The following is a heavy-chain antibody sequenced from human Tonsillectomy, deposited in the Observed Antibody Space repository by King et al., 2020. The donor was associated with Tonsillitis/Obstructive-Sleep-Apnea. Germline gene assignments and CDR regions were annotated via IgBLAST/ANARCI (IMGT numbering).Heavy chain of an antibody. CDR3: AREYEGYCSGGTCYPFGY. CDR1: GFTFSNYA. D-gene: IGHD2-15*01. V-gene: IGHV3-30*04. J-gene: IGHJ4*02. CDR2: ISYDGSNK. Sequence: QLVQSGGGVVQPGRSLRLSCAASGFTFSNYAMHWVRQAPGKGLEWVAVISYDGSNKYYADSVKGRFTTSRDISKNTLFLQMYSLGAEDTAVYYCAREYEGYCSGGTCYPFGYWGQGTLLTVSS.